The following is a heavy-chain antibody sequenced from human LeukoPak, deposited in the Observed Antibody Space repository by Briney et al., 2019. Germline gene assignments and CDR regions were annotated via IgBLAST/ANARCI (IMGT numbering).Heavy chain of an antibody. CDR2: ISGSASST. Sequence: GGSLRLSCAASGFTFSSYAMSWVRQAPGKGLEWVSAISGSASSTYYADSVKGRFTISRDNSKNTLYLQMNSLRAEDTAVYYCAKGSSSWYESLDYYYGMDVWGQGTTVTVSS. D-gene: IGHD6-13*01. J-gene: IGHJ6*02. CDR3: AKGSSSWYESLDYYYGMDV. V-gene: IGHV3-23*01. CDR1: GFTFSSYA.